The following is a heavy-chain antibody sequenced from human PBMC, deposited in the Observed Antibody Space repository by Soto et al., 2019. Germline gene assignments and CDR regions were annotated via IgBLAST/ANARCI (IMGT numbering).Heavy chain of an antibody. J-gene: IGHJ4*02. D-gene: IGHD3-22*01. CDR2: IDPSDSYT. V-gene: IGHV5-10-1*03. CDR1: GYRFHSYW. Sequence: EVQLVQSGAEVKKPGESLRISCKGSGYRFHSYWITWVRQMPGKGLEWPGRIDPSDSYTNYSPSFQGHVTISADKSISTAYLQWSSLKASDTAMYYCARQGYYDNSGYYYDYWGQGTLVTVSS. CDR3: ARQGYYDNSGYYYDY.